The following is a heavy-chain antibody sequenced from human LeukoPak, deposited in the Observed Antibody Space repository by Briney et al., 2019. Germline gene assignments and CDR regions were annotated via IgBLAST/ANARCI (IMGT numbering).Heavy chain of an antibody. CDR3: AREDFDILTGYGKRHWFDP. D-gene: IGHD3-9*01. Sequence: ASVKVSCKASGYRFAGYHVHWVRQAPGQGLEWMGWINANSGGTKYGEKLQGRVTMTRDTSLSTVYLELSGLRYDDSAVYYCAREDFDILTGYGKRHWFDPWGQGTLVTVSS. CDR2: INANSGGT. CDR1: GYRFAGYH. V-gene: IGHV1-2*02. J-gene: IGHJ5*02.